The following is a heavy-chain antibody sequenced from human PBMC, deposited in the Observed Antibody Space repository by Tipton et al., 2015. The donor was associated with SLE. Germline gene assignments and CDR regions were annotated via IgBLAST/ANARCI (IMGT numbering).Heavy chain of an antibody. V-gene: IGHV3-30*04. CDR1: RFTFSTYA. CDR2: ISYDGSNK. CDR3: ASSLPYGGLFDY. Sequence: LRLSCAASRFTFSTYAMHWVRQAPGKGLEWVAVISYDGSNKYYADSVKGRFTISRDNSKNTLYLQMNSLRPEDTALYYCASSLPYGGLFDYWGQGTLVTVSS. D-gene: IGHD2-2*02. J-gene: IGHJ4*02.